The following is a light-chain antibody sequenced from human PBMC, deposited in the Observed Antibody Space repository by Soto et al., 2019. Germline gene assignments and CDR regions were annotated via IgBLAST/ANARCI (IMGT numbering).Light chain of an antibody. CDR1: QSISSW. J-gene: IGKJ5*01. CDR3: QQYNSYPIT. V-gene: IGKV1-5*01. Sequence: DIQVSQSPSTLSASVEDRVTITCRASQSISSWLAWYQQKPGKAPKLLIYDASSLESGVPSRFSGSGSGTDFTLTINSLQPEDFATYYCQQYNSYPITFGQGTRLAIK. CDR2: DAS.